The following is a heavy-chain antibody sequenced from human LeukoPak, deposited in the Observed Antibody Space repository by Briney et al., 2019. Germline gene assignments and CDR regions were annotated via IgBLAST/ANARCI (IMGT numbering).Heavy chain of an antibody. CDR3: AKRGLSSGYDPTSGQTDY. V-gene: IGHV3-23*01. D-gene: IGHD5-12*01. CDR2: ISGSGGST. J-gene: IGHJ4*02. CDR1: GFTFSSYA. Sequence: GGSLRLSCAASGFTFSSYAMSWVRQAPGKGLEWVSAISGSGGSTYYADSVKGRFTISRDNSKNTLYLQMNSLRAEDTAVYYCAKRGLSSGYDPTSGQTDYWGQGTPVTVSS.